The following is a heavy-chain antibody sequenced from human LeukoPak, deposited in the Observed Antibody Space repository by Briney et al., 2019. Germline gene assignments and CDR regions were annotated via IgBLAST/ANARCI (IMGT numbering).Heavy chain of an antibody. D-gene: IGHD1-26*01. Sequence: GGSLRLSCAASGFTFDDYAMHWVRQAPGKGLEWVSGISWNSGTIGYADSVKGRFTISRDNAKNSLYLQMSSLRPEDTALYFCAKGSSGSYPLDAFDIWGQGTMVTVSS. CDR2: ISWNSGTI. J-gene: IGHJ3*02. V-gene: IGHV3-9*01. CDR1: GFTFDDYA. CDR3: AKGSSGSYPLDAFDI.